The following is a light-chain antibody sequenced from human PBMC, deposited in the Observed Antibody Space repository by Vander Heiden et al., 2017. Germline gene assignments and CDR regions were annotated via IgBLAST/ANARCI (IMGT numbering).Light chain of an antibody. CDR2: DAS. CDR3: QQYDNVPSLT. V-gene: IGKV1-33*01. Sequence: IQSTKTPSYLSAFVGDSVTITCQASQDISNYLNWYQQQPGKAPRLLIYDASNLQTGVPSRFSGSGSGTYFTLSISSLQPEDIATYYCQQYDNVPSLTFGGGTKVAMK. J-gene: IGKJ4*01. CDR1: QDISNY.